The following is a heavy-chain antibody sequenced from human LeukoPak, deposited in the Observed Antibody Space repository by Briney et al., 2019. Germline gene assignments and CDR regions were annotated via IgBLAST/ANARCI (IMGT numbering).Heavy chain of an antibody. J-gene: IGHJ4*02. CDR2: INPSGGST. CDR1: GYTFTSYY. V-gene: IGHV1-2*02. D-gene: IGHD1-1*01. Sequence: GASVKVSCKASGYTFTSYYMHWVRQAPGQGLEWMGIINPSGGSTNYAQKFQGRVTMTRDTSISTAYMELSRLRSDDTAVYYCARVGPYNWNDINYWGQGTLVTVSS. CDR3: ARVGPYNWNDINY.